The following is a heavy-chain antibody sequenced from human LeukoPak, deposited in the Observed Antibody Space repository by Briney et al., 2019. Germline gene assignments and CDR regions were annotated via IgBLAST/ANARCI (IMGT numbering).Heavy chain of an antibody. D-gene: IGHD6-19*01. CDR2: INWNGGST. CDR1: GFTFDDYG. J-gene: IGHJ4*02. Sequence: GGPLRLSCAASGFTFDDYGMSWVRQAPGKGLEWVSGINWNGGSTGYADSVKGRFTISRDNAKNSLYLQMNSLRAEDTALYYCARFSTAGYFDYWGQGTLVTVSS. CDR3: ARFSTAGYFDY. V-gene: IGHV3-20*04.